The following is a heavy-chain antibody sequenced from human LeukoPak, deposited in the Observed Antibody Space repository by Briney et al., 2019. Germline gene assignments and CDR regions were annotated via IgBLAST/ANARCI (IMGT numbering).Heavy chain of an antibody. Sequence: GGSLRLSCAASGFTFSSYAMSWVRQAPGKGLEWVSAISGSGGSTYYADSVKGRFTISRDNSKNTLYLQMNSLRAEDTAVYYCAKVKGGMYYDILTGYYRVNYWGQGTLVTVSS. CDR2: ISGSGGST. CDR3: AKVKGGMYYDILTGYYRVNY. V-gene: IGHV3-23*01. J-gene: IGHJ4*02. CDR1: GFTFSSYA. D-gene: IGHD3-9*01.